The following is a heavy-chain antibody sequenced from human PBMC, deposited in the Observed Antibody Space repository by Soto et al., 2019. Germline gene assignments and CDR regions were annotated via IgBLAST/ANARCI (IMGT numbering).Heavy chain of an antibody. D-gene: IGHD3-10*01. V-gene: IGHV3-23*01. CDR3: AKVFYPVGAPGYYYGMDV. CDR2: ISGSGGST. Sequence: HPGGSLRLSCAASGFTFSSYAMSWVRQDPGKGLEWVSAISGSGGSTYYADSVKGRFTISRDNSKNTLYLQMNSLRAEDTAVYYCAKVFYPVGAPGYYYGMDVWGQGTTVTVSS. CDR1: GFTFSSYA. J-gene: IGHJ6*02.